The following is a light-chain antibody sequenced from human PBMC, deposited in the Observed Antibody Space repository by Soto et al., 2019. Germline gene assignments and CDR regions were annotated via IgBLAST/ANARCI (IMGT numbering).Light chain of an antibody. Sequence: QSALTQPASVSGSPGQSITISCTGTTSDVGGYNYVSWYQQHPGKVPKLMIYEVSNRPSGVSNRFSGSKSGNTASLTISGLQAEDEATYYCSSYIGSSRHVFGTGTKVT. CDR1: TSDVGGYNY. CDR3: SSYIGSSRHV. J-gene: IGLJ1*01. CDR2: EVS. V-gene: IGLV2-14*01.